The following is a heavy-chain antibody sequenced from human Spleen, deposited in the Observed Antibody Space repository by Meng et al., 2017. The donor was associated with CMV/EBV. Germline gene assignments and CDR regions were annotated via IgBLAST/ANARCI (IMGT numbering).Heavy chain of an antibody. CDR3: ARSMNTAADY. CDR2: IHSGGST. V-gene: IGHV3-66*02. J-gene: IGHJ4*02. Sequence: LSLTCAASRFTVNTNYMSWVRQTPGKGLEWVSIIHSGGSTHYADSVRGRFTISRDNTKNTLYLQMNSLRPDDTGVYYCARSMNTAADYWGQGTLVTVSS. D-gene: IGHD6-13*01. CDR1: RFTVNTNY.